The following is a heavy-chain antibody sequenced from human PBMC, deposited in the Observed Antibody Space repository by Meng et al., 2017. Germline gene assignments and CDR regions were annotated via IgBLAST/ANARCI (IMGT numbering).Heavy chain of an antibody. CDR2: ISWDGGST. V-gene: IGHV3-43D*03. D-gene: IGHD3-9*01. CDR3: ARGSGYYDAFDI. CDR1: GFTFDDYA. Sequence: GESLKISCAASGFTFDDYAMHWVRQAPGKGLEWVSLISWDGGSTYYADSVKGRFTISRDNSKNSLYLQMNSLRAEDTAVYYCARGSGYYDAFDIWGQGTMVTVSS. J-gene: IGHJ3*02.